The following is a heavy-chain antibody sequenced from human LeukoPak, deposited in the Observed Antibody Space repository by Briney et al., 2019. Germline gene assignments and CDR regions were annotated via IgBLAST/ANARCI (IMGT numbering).Heavy chain of an antibody. Sequence: PGGSLRLSCAASGFTFDDYGMSWVRQAPGKGLEWVSGINWNGGSTGYADSVKGRFTISRDNAKNSLYLQMNSLRAEDTALYYCARDLVRYSSSWLAFDIWGQGTMVTVSS. CDR1: GFTFDDYG. D-gene: IGHD6-13*01. CDR2: INWNGGST. J-gene: IGHJ3*02. CDR3: ARDLVRYSSSWLAFDI. V-gene: IGHV3-20*04.